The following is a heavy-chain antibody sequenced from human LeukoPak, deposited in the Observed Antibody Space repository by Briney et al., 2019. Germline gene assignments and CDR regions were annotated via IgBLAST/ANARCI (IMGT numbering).Heavy chain of an antibody. CDR3: ARGRLVDYGVYYMDV. CDR2: MNPNSGNT. J-gene: IGHJ6*03. V-gene: IGHV1-8*01. D-gene: IGHD4/OR15-4a*01. CDR1: GYTFTSYD. Sequence: ASVKVSCKASGYTFTSYDINWVRQATGQVLGCMGWMNPNSGNTGYAQKLQGRGTMTRNTSISTAYMELSSLRSEDTAVYYCARGRLVDYGVYYMDVWGKGTTVTVSS.